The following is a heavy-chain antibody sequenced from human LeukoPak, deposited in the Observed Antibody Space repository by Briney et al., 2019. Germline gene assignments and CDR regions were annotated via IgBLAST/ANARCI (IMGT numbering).Heavy chain of an antibody. J-gene: IGHJ6*02. CDR1: GDSISSYY. CDR3: VRHVAGTCSGGTCYRFYV. D-gene: IGHD2-15*01. V-gene: IGHV4-59*08. Sequence: KPSETLSLTCTVSGDSISSYYWSWIRQPPGKGLEWIGYTYYTGSAAYNPSLKSRVTISIDTSKNQLSLKLSSVTAADTAVYFCVRHVAGTCSGGTCYRFYVWGQGTTVTVTS. CDR2: TYYTGSA.